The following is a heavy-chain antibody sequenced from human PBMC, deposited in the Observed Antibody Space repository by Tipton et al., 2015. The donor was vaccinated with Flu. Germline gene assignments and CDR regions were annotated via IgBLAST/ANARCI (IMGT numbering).Heavy chain of an antibody. CDR2: IYYSGST. CDR3: ASRLRANYYYYGMDV. V-gene: IGHV4-59*01. Sequence: LSLTCTVSGGSISSYYWSWIRQPPGKGLEWIGYIYYSGSTNYNPSLKSRVTISVDTSKNQFSLKLSSVTAADTAVYYCASRLRANYYYYGMDVWGQGTTVTVSS. CDR1: GGSISSYY. J-gene: IGHJ6*02.